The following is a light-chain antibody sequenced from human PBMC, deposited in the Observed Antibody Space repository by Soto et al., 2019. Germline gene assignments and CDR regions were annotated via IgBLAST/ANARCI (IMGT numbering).Light chain of an antibody. CDR2: SNN. CDR3: ASWDDRLGAVI. Sequence: QSVLTQPPSASGTPGQKVFISCSGSSSNIGGTNYAYWYQQLPGAAPKLLMHSNNLRPSGVPERITGSKFGTAASLAISGLRSEDEAVYYCASWDDRLGAVIFCEGTKLTVL. CDR1: SSNIGGTNY. V-gene: IGLV1-47*02. J-gene: IGLJ2*01.